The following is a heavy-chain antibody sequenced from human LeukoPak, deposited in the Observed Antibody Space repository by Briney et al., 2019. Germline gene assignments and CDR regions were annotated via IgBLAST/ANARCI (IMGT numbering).Heavy chain of an antibody. CDR3: ARYSGWTYSYYYYGMDV. J-gene: IGHJ6*02. D-gene: IGHD6-19*01. CDR1: GGSISSYY. CDR2: IYYSGST. Sequence: SETLSLTCTVSGGSISSYYWSWIRLPPGKGLEWIGYIYYSGSTNYNPSLKSRVTISVDTSKNQFSLKLSSVTAADTAVYYCARYSGWTYSYYYYGMDVWGQGTTVTVSS. V-gene: IGHV4-59*08.